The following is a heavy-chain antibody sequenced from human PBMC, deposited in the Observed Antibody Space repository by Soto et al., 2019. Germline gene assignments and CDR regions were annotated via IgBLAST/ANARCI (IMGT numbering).Heavy chain of an antibody. D-gene: IGHD2-15*01. CDR1: GFTFTRYS. J-gene: IGHJ5*01. Sequence: AGVSLRLSWSASGFTFTRYSMNWVRQAPGNGLGWLSSISSTPNYIYYADSMKGRFSVSRENAKNSMSPELNSLSAEDTAVYYCASETEDLTSNFYCLGKGYLVANW. CDR2: ISSTPNYI. CDR3: ASETEDLTSNFYCLGKGYLVANW. V-gene: IGHV3-21*01.